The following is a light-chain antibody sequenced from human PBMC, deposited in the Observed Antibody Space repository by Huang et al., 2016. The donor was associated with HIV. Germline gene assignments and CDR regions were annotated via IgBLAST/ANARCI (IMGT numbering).Light chain of an antibody. J-gene: IGKJ1*01. CDR3: QQYNHWPPTT. CDR2: DAS. CDR1: QNIING. Sequence: EVVMTQSPATLSVSPGERASLSCRASQNIINGLAWYQQRPGQAPRLLINDASTRAAGMPTWLFSSGCGTNFTLTISSLQYDDYAVYYCQQYNHWPPTTFGQGTTVDIK. V-gene: IGKV3-15*01.